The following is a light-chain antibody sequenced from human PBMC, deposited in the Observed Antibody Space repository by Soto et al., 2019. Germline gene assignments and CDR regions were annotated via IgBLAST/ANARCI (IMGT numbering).Light chain of an antibody. CDR3: QSYDSSRSGFYV. CDR1: SSNIGAGYD. CDR2: GNS. Sequence: QAVLTQPPSVSGAPGQRVTISCTGSSSNIGAGYDVHWYQQLPGTAPKLLIYGNSNRPSGVPDRFSGSKSGTSASLAITGLQAEDEAEYDCQSYDSSRSGFYVFGTGTKLTVL. J-gene: IGLJ1*01. V-gene: IGLV1-40*01.